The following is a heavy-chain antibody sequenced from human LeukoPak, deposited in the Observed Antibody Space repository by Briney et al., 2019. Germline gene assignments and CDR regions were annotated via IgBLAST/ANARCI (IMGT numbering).Heavy chain of an antibody. V-gene: IGHV3-21*01. Sequence: PGGSLGLSCAASGFTFSSYSMNWVRQAPGKGLEWVSSISSSSSYISYADSAKGRFTISRDNAKNSLYLQMNSLRAEDTAVYYCARGSDIVVVVAATNRYYGMDAWGQGTTVTVSS. J-gene: IGHJ6*02. CDR2: ISSSSSYI. CDR3: ARGSDIVVVVAATNRYYGMDA. D-gene: IGHD2-15*01. CDR1: GFTFSSYS.